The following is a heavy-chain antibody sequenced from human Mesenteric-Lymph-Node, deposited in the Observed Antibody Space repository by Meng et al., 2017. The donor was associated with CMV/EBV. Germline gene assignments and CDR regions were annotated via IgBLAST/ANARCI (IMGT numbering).Heavy chain of an antibody. D-gene: IGHD3-10*01. CDR2: ILPILGST. CDR1: G. CDR3: ARQNRKYFETGSYYGGYYFDY. J-gene: IGHJ4*02. V-gene: IGHV1-69*01. Sequence: GFNWVRPAPGHGLEWMGGILPILGSTNYAQNFQGRATITADEATSTVFLELSSLTSEDTAVFYCARQNRKYFETGSYYGGYYFDYWGQGTLVTVSS.